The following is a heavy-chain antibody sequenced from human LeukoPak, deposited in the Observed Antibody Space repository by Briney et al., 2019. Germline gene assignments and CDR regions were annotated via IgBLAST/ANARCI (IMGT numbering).Heavy chain of an antibody. D-gene: IGHD3-10*01. CDR2: IYPGDSDT. J-gene: IGHJ5*02. Sequence: GESLKIYCKGSGYSFTNYWIGWVRQMPGKGLEWMGIIYPGDSDTRYSPSFQDQVTISADKSISTAYLQWSSLKASDTAMYYCARQRFTMRAYAGNWFDPWGQGTLVTVSS. CDR1: GYSFTNYW. CDR3: ARQRFTMRAYAGNWFDP. V-gene: IGHV5-51*01.